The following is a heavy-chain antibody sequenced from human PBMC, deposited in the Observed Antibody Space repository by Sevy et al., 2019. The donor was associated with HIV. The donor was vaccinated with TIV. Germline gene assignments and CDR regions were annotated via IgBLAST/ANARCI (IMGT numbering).Heavy chain of an antibody. V-gene: IGHV3-7*01. CDR2: RKQDAGQK. CDR3: ARDDGNYYFHY. J-gene: IGHJ4*02. Sequence: GGSLRLSCAASGFTFSKYWMGWVRRAPGKGLEWVASRKQDAGQKYYVDSVKGRFTISRDNAKNSLYLQMNSLRAEDTAVYFCARDDGNYYFHYWGQGTLVTVSS. D-gene: IGHD1-7*01. CDR1: GFTFSKYW.